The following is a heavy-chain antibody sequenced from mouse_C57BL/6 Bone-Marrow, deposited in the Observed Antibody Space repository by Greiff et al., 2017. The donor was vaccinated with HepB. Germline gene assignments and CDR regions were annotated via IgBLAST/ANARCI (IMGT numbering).Heavy chain of an antibody. V-gene: IGHV1-19*01. D-gene: IGHD1-1*01. CDR3: ARGSSLTYWYFDV. CDR2: INPYNGGT. J-gene: IGHJ1*03. Sequence: EVKLMESGPVLVKPGASVKMSCKASGYTFTDYYMNWVKQSHGKSLEWIGVINPYNGGTSYNQKFKGKATLTVDKSSSTAYMELNSLTSEDSAVYYCARGSSLTYWYFDVWGTGTTVTVSS. CDR1: GYTFTDYY.